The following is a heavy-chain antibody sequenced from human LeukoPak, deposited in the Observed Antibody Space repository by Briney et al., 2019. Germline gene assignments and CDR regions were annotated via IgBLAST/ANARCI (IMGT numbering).Heavy chain of an antibody. CDR3: ARRRSGDQTYPRYGMDV. J-gene: IGHJ6*02. Sequence: GGSLRLSCAASEFTFSSYWMSWGRQAPGKGLEWVATIKKDGSEIYYVDSVKGRFTISRDNAKHSLYLQMTTLRGDDPAVYYCARRRSGDQTYPRYGMDVWGQGTTVTVSS. CDR1: EFTFSSYW. D-gene: IGHD2-2*02. V-gene: IGHV3-7*01. CDR2: IKKDGSEI.